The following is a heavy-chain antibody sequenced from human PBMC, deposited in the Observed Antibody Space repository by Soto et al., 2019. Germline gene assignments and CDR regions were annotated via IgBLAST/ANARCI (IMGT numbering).Heavy chain of an antibody. CDR1: GASTREYF. Sequence: SETLYLTYSVSGASTREYFWSWIRPSPGEGLESIGYIYYLGSTDYNPSLKSRVTLSVDTSKRQFSLRLTSVTAADTAVYYCTRDGYDGSGTPYPAYWGPGTQVTVS. J-gene: IGHJ4*02. CDR3: TRDGYDGSGTPYPAY. V-gene: IGHV4-59*01. CDR2: IYYLGST. D-gene: IGHD3-10*01.